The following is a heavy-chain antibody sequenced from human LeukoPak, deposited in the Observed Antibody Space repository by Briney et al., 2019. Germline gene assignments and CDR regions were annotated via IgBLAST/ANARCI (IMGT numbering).Heavy chain of an antibody. J-gene: IGHJ4*02. CDR3: ARPAVAGIYYFDY. D-gene: IGHD6-19*01. Sequence: GRSLRLSCAASGFTFSSYGMHWVRQAPGKGLEWVAVIWYDGSNKYYADSVKGRFTISRDNSKNTLYLQMNSLRAEDTAMYYCARPAVAGIYYFDYWGQGTLVTVSS. CDR2: IWYDGSNK. V-gene: IGHV3-33*01. CDR1: GFTFSSYG.